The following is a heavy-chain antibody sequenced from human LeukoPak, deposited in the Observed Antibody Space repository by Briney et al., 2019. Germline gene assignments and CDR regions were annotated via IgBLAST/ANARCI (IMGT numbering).Heavy chain of an antibody. CDR1: GFTFSSYG. D-gene: IGHD2-15*01. CDR2: IRYDGSNK. CDR3: ARDHSSDY. Sequence: GGSLRLSCAASGFTFSSYGMHWVRQAPGKGLEWVAFIRYDGSNKYYADSVKGRFSISRDSSKNILYLQMNSLRAEDTAVYYCARDHSSDYWGQGTLVTVSS. V-gene: IGHV3-30*02. J-gene: IGHJ4*02.